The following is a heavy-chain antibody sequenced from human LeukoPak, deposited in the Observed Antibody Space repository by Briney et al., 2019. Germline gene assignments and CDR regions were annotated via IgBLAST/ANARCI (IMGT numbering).Heavy chain of an antibody. Sequence: SETLSLTCTVSGGSISSGGYYWSWIRQPPGKGLEWIGYIYHSGSTYYNPSLKSRVTISVDRSKNQFSLKLSSVTAADTAVYYCARTIQTGDLDYWGQGTLVTVSS. CDR2: IYHSGST. J-gene: IGHJ4*02. D-gene: IGHD7-27*01. CDR3: ARTIQTGDLDY. V-gene: IGHV4-30-2*01. CDR1: GGSISSGGYY.